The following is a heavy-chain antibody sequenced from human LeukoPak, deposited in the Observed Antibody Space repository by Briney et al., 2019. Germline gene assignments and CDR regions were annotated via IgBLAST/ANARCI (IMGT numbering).Heavy chain of an antibody. D-gene: IGHD1-14*01. CDR3: VRDLAFSPDH. V-gene: IGHV3-74*01. CDR1: GFASSNSW. J-gene: IGHJ1*01. Sequence: GGSLRLSCVASGFASSNSWMHWVRQTPGKGLVWVSHISPDGSAANYADFVKGRFIISRDNAKNTLFLQMNSLRAEDTSVYYCVRDLAFSPDHWGQGTLVTVSS. CDR2: ISPDGSAA.